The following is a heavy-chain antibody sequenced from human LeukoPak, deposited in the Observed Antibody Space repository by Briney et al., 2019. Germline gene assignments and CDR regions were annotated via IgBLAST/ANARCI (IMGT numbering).Heavy chain of an antibody. D-gene: IGHD2-2*01. Sequence: SGTLSLTCAVSGGSISSSDWWSWARQPPGRGLEWIGYIWRSDHTNYNPSLKSRVTMSLDKSKNQFSLKLSSVTAADTAVYYCARDPHCSSTNCPFDFWGQGTLVIVSS. J-gene: IGHJ4*02. CDR2: IWRSDHT. CDR3: ARDPHCSSTNCPFDF. CDR1: GGSISSSDW. V-gene: IGHV4-4*02.